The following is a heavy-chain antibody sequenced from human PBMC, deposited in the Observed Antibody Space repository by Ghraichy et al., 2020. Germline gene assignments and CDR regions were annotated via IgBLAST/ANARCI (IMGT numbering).Heavy chain of an antibody. Sequence: GGSLRLSCAASGFTFNTYTMNWVRQAPGKGLEWVSSISSSSTYIHYADSVKGRFTISRDNAKNSLYLQVNSLRAEDTAVYFCARDVPLWSVMAPFDYWGQGPPVTVSS. CDR2: ISSSSTYI. V-gene: IGHV3-21*01. CDR3: ARDVPLWSVMAPFDY. D-gene: IGHD2-21*01. J-gene: IGHJ4*02. CDR1: GFTFNTYT.